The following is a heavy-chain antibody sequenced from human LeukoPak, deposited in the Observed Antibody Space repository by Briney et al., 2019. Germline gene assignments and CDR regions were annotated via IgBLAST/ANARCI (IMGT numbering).Heavy chain of an antibody. CDR2: ISGSGGST. Sequence: QSGGSLRLSCAASGFTFSSYAMSWVRQAPGKGLERVSVISGSGGSTYYADSVKGRFTISRDNSKNTLYLQMNSLRAEDTAVYYCARDRATRVGHYLDYWGQGTLVTVSS. V-gene: IGHV3-23*01. CDR3: ARDRATRVGHYLDY. CDR1: GFTFSSYA. D-gene: IGHD1-26*01. J-gene: IGHJ4*02.